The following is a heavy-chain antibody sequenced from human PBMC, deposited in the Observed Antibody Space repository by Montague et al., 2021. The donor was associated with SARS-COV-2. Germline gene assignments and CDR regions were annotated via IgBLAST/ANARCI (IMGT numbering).Heavy chain of an antibody. D-gene: IGHD3-10*01. V-gene: IGHV4-59*01. CDR2: IYHSGSN. Sequence: SETLSLTCAVAGDSSGRDYRSWPRQPPGKVLERNGHIYHSGSNTYNPSFKSRVTISIDTPKNQFSLKLSSVTAADTAVYYCARSLDPSGTYYLPYWGQGTLVTVSS. CDR3: ARSLDPSGTYYLPY. J-gene: IGHJ4*02. CDR1: GDSSGRDY.